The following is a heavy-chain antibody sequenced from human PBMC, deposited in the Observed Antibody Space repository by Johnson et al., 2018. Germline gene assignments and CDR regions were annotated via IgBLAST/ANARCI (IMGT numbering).Heavy chain of an antibody. CDR3: TRGRIGAHHDAFAI. V-gene: IGHV3-49*03. Sequence: EVQLVETGGGLVQPGRSLRLSCTASGFTFGHYTMSWFRQAPGKGLEWVSFIRAEAFGGTTEYAASVKGRFSISRDDSKSIAYLQMNSLKTEDTAVYYVTRGRIGAHHDAFAIWGQGTMVPVSS. CDR2: IRAEAFGGTT. J-gene: IGHJ3*02. CDR1: GFTFGHYT. D-gene: IGHD3-16*01.